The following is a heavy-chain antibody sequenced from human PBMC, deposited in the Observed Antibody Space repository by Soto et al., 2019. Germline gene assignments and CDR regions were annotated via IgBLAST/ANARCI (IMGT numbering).Heavy chain of an antibody. Sequence: QVQRVQSGAEVKKPGSSVKVSCKASGGTFSRYSISWVRQAPGQGFEWMGGIIPIFGTANYAQKFQGRVTITADDPTSTAYMELSSLRSEDTAVYYCARAAVTGRYYGLDVWGQGTTVTVSS. J-gene: IGHJ6*02. CDR3: ARAAVTGRYYGLDV. V-gene: IGHV1-69*01. D-gene: IGHD4-17*01. CDR2: IIPIFGTA. CDR1: GGTFSRYS.